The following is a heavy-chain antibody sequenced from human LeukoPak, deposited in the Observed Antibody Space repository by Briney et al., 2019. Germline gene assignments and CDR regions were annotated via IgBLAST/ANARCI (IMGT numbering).Heavy chain of an antibody. CDR3: ARTTTVVTRDNWFDP. V-gene: IGHV4-39*07. D-gene: IGHD4-23*01. CDR2: IYYSGST. CDR1: GGSISSSSYY. Sequence: SETLSLTCTVSGGSISSSSYYWGWIRQPPGKGLEWIGSIYYSGSTNYNPSLKSRVTISVDTSKNQFSLKLSSVTAADTAVYYCARTTTVVTRDNWFDPWGQGTLVTVSS. J-gene: IGHJ5*02.